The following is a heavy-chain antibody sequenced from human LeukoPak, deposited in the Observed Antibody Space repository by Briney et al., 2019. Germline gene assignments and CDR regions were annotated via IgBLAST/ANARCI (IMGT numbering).Heavy chain of an antibody. CDR2: FDPEDGET. CDR1: GYTFTGYY. D-gene: IGHD2-15*01. J-gene: IGHJ4*02. V-gene: IGHV1-24*01. Sequence: ASVKVSCKASGYTFTGYYMHWVRQAPGKGLEWMGGFDPEDGETIYAQKFQGRVTMTEDTSTDTAYMELSSLRSEDTAVYYCATDLLVVVAAAFDYWGQGTLVTVSS. CDR3: ATDLLVVVAAAFDY.